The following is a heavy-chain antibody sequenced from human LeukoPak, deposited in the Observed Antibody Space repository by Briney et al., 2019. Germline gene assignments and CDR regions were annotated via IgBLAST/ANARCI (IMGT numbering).Heavy chain of an antibody. CDR3: ARDRRSYGYDAFDI. J-gene: IGHJ3*02. CDR2: IIPIFDTP. Sequence: ASVKVSCKASGGTFSSYAISWVRQAPGQGLEWMGGIIPIFDTPNYAQKFQGRVTITADESTGTAYMELSSLRSEDTAVYYCARDRRSYGYDAFDIWGQGTMVTVSS. V-gene: IGHV1-69*13. D-gene: IGHD5-18*01. CDR1: GGTFSSYA.